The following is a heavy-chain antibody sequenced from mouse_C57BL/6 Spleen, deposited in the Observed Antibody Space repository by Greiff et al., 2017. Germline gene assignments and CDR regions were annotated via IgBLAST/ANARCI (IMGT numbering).Heavy chain of an antibody. Sequence: EVQLQQSGTVLARPGASVKMSCKTSGYTFTSYWMHWVKQRPGQGLEWIGAIYPGNSETSYSQKFKGKAELAAVTAASSAYMELSSLTNEDSAVYDGTRRVYYGRSYWYFGDWGTGTTVTVSS. V-gene: IGHV1-5*01. D-gene: IGHD1-1*01. J-gene: IGHJ1*03. CDR2: IYPGNSET. CDR3: TRRVYYGRSYWYFGD. CDR1: GYTFTSYW.